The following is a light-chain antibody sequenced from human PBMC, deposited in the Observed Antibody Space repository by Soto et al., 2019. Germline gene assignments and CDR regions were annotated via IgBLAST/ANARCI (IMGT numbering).Light chain of an antibody. CDR2: KAS. V-gene: IGKV1-5*03. CDR3: QQYNSYSPT. CDR1: ESIDNW. J-gene: IGKJ1*01. Sequence: DIQMTQSPSTLSASVGDTVTITCRASESIDNWLAWYQQKAGKAPNLLIYKASRLEGGVPSRFSGSGSETEFTLTISGLQPGDSATYYCQQYNSYSPTFGQGTKVDI.